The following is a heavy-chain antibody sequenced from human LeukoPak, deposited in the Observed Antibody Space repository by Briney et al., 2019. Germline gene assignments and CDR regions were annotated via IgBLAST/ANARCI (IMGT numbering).Heavy chain of an antibody. V-gene: IGHV5-51*01. Sequence: GESLKISCKGSGYSFTSYWIGWVRQMPGKGLEWMGIIYPGDSDTRYSPSFQGRVTISADKSISTAYLQWSSLKASDTAMYYCARHLNPVTYSSGWYLVDPWGQGTLVTVSS. J-gene: IGHJ5*02. D-gene: IGHD6-19*01. CDR1: GYSFTSYW. CDR3: ARHLNPVTYSSGWYLVDP. CDR2: IYPGDSDT.